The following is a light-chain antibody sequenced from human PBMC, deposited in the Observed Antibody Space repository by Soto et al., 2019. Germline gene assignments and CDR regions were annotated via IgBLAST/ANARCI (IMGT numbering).Light chain of an antibody. J-gene: IGKJ3*01. V-gene: IGKV3-20*01. CDR3: QQYGRSPGLFT. CDR1: QSVSSNY. CDR2: GAS. Sequence: IVLTQSPGTLSLSPGERATLSCRASQSVSSNYLAWYQKKPGQAPRLLIYGASSRATGIPDRFSGSGSGKDFTLTISRLEPEDFAVYYCQQYGRSPGLFTFGHGTKVDIK.